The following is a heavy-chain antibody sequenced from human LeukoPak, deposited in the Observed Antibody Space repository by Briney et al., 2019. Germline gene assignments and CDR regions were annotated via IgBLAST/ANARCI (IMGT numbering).Heavy chain of an antibody. CDR3: TLFTIFGVVPNWFDP. V-gene: IGHV3-49*04. CDR1: GFTFGDYA. D-gene: IGHD3-3*01. Sequence: GGSLRLSCTASGFTFGDYAMSWVRQAPGKGLEWVGFIRSKAYGGTTEYAASVKGRFTISRDDSKSIAYLQMDSLKTEDTAVYYCTLFTIFGVVPNWFDPWGQGILVTVSS. CDR2: IRSKAYGGTT. J-gene: IGHJ5*02.